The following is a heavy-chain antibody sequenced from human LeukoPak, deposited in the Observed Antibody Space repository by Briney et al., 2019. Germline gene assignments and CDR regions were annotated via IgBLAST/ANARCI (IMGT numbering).Heavy chain of an antibody. J-gene: IGHJ1*01. CDR2: IYTSGST. CDR1: GGSISSYY. V-gene: IGHV4-4*07. D-gene: IGHD3-22*01. Sequence: SETLSLTCTVSGGSISSYYWSRIRQPAGKGLEWIGRIYTSGSTNYNPSLKSRVTMSVDTSKNQFSLKLSSVTAADTAVYYCAREDNYYDSSGYYHGYFQHWGQGTLVTVSS. CDR3: AREDNYYDSSGYYHGYFQH.